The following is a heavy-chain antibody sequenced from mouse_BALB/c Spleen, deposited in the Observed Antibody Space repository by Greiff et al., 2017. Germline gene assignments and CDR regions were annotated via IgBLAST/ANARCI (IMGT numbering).Heavy chain of an antibody. D-gene: IGHD1-2*01. CDR2: ISCYNGAT. V-gene: IGHV1S34*01. CDR3: ARERGLRLRYFDY. Sequence: LVKTGASVKISCKASGYSFTGYYMHWVKQSHGKSLEWIGYISCYNGATSYNQKFKGKATFTVDTSSSTAYMQFNSLTSEDSAVYYCARERGLRLRYFDYWGQGTTLTVSS. CDR1: GYSFTGYY. J-gene: IGHJ2*01.